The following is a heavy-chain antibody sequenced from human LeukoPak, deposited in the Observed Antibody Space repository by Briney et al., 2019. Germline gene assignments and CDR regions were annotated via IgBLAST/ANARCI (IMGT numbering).Heavy chain of an antibody. J-gene: IGHJ4*02. Sequence: GASVKVSCKVSGYTLTELSMHWVRQAPGKGLEWMGGFDPEDGETIYAQKFQGRVTMTEDTSTDTAYMELSSLRSEDTAVYYCATDAGGRLLEVGATLFDYWGQGTLVTVSS. CDR2: FDPEDGET. CDR1: GYTLTELS. CDR3: ATDAGGRLLEVGATLFDY. V-gene: IGHV1-24*01. D-gene: IGHD1-26*01.